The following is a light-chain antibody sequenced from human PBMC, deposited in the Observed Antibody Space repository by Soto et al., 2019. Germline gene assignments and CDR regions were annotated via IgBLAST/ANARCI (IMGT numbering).Light chain of an antibody. Sequence: QAVVTQPPSVSGAPGQRVTISCIGSSSNIGAGYDVHWYQHLPGTAPKLLIYGNNKRPSGVPDRFSGSKSGTSASLAITGLQAEDEADYYCQSYDSSLSGSVVFGGGTKVTVL. CDR2: GNN. V-gene: IGLV1-40*01. CDR1: SSNIGAGYD. J-gene: IGLJ2*01. CDR3: QSYDSSLSGSVV.